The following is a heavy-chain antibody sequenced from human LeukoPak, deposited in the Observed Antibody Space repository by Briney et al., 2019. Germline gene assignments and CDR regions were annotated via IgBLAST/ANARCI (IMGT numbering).Heavy chain of an antibody. CDR1: GGSISTSAYY. Sequence: SETLSLTCIVSGGSISTSAYYWGWIRQPPGAGLQWIGSIYYSGNTYYNSSLKSRVTISVDTSTSQFSLRLSSVTAADTAVYYCGGGGTIAAAGVDYWGHGTLVTVSS. V-gene: IGHV4-39*01. CDR2: IYYSGNT. CDR3: GGGGTIAAAGVDY. D-gene: IGHD6-13*01. J-gene: IGHJ4*01.